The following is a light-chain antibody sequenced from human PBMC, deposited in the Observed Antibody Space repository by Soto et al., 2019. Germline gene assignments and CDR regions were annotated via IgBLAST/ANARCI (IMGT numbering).Light chain of an antibody. CDR3: QQSYRSPYT. CDR1: QSINIY. CDR2: GAS. J-gene: IGKJ2*01. Sequence: QMTQSPSPLSASVGDSVTVTCRASQSINIYLNWYQQKPGKAPTLLIYGASSLQSGVPSRFTGGGSRTDFTLTISSLQPEDFATYYCQQSYRSPYTFGQGTKLEIK. V-gene: IGKV1-39*01.